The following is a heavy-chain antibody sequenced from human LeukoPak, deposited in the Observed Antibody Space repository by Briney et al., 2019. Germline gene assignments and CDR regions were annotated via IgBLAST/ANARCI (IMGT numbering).Heavy chain of an antibody. CDR2: IYSGGST. CDR1: GFTVSSNY. J-gene: IGHJ4*02. D-gene: IGHD3-22*01. CDR3: ARDSSGYYYFDY. Sequence: GGSLRLSCAASGFTVSSNYMSWVRQAPGKGLGWVSVIYSGGSTYYADSVKGQFTISRDNSKNTLYLQMNSLRAEDTAVYYCARDSSGYYYFDYWGQGTLVTVSS. V-gene: IGHV3-66*02.